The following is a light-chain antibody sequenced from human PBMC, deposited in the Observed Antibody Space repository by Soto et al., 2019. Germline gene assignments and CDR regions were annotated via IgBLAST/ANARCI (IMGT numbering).Light chain of an antibody. V-gene: IGLV2-8*01. Sequence: QSALTQPPSASGSPGQSVTISCTGTSSDVGGYNYVSWYQQHPGKAPKLMIHEVTKRPSGVPDRFSGSKSGNTASLTVSGLQAEDEADYYCSSYAGSNNLVFGGGTKVTV. J-gene: IGLJ2*01. CDR2: EVT. CDR3: SSYAGSNNLV. CDR1: SSDVGGYNY.